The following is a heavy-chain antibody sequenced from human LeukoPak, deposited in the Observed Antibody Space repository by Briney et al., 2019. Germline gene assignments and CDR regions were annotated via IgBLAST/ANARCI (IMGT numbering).Heavy chain of an antibody. CDR1: GYTFTSYG. Sequence: ASVKVSCKASGYTFTSYGISWVRQAPGQGLEWMGWISAYNGNTNYAQKLQARVTMTTDTSTTTAYMELRNLRSDDTAVYYCARGSDYYTPSGAHYYYMDVWGRGTTVTVSS. D-gene: IGHD3-10*01. CDR3: ARGSDYYTPSGAHYYYMDV. J-gene: IGHJ6*03. CDR2: ISAYNGNT. V-gene: IGHV1-18*01.